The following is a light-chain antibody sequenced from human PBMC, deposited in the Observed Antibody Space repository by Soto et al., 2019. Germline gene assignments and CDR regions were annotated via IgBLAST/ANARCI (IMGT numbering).Light chain of an antibody. CDR3: QQYGSSPFT. CDR1: QSVNSNF. Sequence: EIVLTQSPVALSLSPGERATLSCRASQSVNSNFLAWYQQKPGQAPRLLIYGASNRATGLPDRFSGSGSGTDFTLTIKRLEPEDFAVYCCQQYGSSPFTFGPGTKVDIK. CDR2: GAS. J-gene: IGKJ3*01. V-gene: IGKV3-20*01.